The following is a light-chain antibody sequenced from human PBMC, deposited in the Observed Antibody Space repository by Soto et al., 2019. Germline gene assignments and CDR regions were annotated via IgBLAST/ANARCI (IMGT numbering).Light chain of an antibody. CDR3: SSYTTSSTRV. Sequence: SVLTQPASVSGSAGQSIAITCTGSSSDVGIYNYVSWYQQHPGKVPKLIIYEVTSRPSGVSIRFSGSKSGNTASLTISGLQPEDEADYYCSSYTTSSTRVFGTGTKVTVL. J-gene: IGLJ1*01. V-gene: IGLV2-14*01. CDR2: EVT. CDR1: SSDVGIYNY.